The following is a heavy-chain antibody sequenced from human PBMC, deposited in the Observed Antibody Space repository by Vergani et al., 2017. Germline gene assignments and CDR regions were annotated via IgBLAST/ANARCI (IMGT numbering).Heavy chain of an antibody. CDR3: AATDSSGWNFPWFDP. D-gene: IGHD6-19*01. J-gene: IGHJ5*02. V-gene: IGHV3-7*01. Sequence: EVQLVESGGGLVQPGGSLRLSCAASGFTFSSYWMSWVRQAPGKGLEWVANIKQDGSEKYYVDSVKGRFTISRDNAKNSLYLQMNSLRAEDTAVYYCAATDSSGWNFPWFDPWGQGTLVTVSS. CDR1: GFTFSSYW. CDR2: IKQDGSEK.